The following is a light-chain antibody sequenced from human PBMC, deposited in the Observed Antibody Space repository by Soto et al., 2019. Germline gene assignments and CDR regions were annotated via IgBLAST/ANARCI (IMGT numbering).Light chain of an antibody. J-gene: IGKJ3*01. CDR2: GAS. Sequence: EIVMTQSPATLSVSPGERATLSCRTSQSVSNKLAWYQQKPGQAPRLLIYGASTRATGIPARFSGSGSGTEFTLTISSLQSEDFAVYYCQQYNTWPPFTFGPGTKVDIK. V-gene: IGKV3-15*01. CDR1: QSVSNK. CDR3: QQYNTWPPFT.